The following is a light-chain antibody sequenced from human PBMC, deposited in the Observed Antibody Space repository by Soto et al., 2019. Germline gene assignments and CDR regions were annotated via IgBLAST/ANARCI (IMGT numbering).Light chain of an antibody. CDR1: QSISNY. J-gene: IGKJ5*01. V-gene: IGKV3-11*01. CDR3: QQRSNLPPIT. Sequence: EVVLTQSPATLSLSPGERATLSCRASQSISNYLAWYHQKPGQAPRLLIYDASNRATGIPARFSGSGSGTDFTLIISSLEPEDFAVYYCQQRSNLPPITFGQGTRLEIK. CDR2: DAS.